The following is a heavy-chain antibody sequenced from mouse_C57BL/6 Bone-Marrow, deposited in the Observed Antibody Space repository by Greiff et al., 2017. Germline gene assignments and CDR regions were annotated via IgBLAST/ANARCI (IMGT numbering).Heavy chain of an antibody. CDR1: GFNINDYY. Sequence: VQLQQSGAELVKPGASVKLSCTASGFNINDYYMHWVKQRTEQGLEWIGRIDPEDGETKYAPKLQGKATITADTSSNPAYLPLRSPTSDDTAVYYCGLYDDDAFPWYFDVWGTGTTVTVSS. V-gene: IGHV14-2*01. CDR3: GLYDDDAFPWYFDV. D-gene: IGHD2-4*01. CDR2: IDPEDGET. J-gene: IGHJ1*03.